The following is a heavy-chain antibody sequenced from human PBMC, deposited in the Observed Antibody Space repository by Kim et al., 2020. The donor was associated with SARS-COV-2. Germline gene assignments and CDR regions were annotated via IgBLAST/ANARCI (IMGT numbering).Heavy chain of an antibody. CDR1: GYTFTSYG. J-gene: IGHJ6*02. D-gene: IGHD1-26*01. CDR2: ISAYNGNT. Sequence: ASVKVSCKASGYTFTSYGISWVRQAPGQGLEWMGWISAYNGNTNYAQKLQGRVTMTTDTSTSTAYMELRSLRSDDTAVYYCARVALVGATKLYYYYGMDVWGQGTTVTVSS. CDR3: ARVALVGATKLYYYYGMDV. V-gene: IGHV1-18*01.